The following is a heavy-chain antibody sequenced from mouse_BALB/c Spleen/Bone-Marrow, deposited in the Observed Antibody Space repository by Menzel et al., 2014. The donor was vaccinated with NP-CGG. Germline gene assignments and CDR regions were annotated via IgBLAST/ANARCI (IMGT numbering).Heavy chain of an antibody. V-gene: IGHV1-69*02. J-gene: IGHJ4*01. D-gene: IGHD1-1*01. CDR3: TRYGNSHYYAMDY. CDR2: IYPSDSYT. CDR1: GYTFTSYW. Sequence: QVQLQQPGAELVRPGASVKLSCRASGYTFTSYWINWVKQRPGQGLEWIGNIYPSDSYTNYNQRIKDKATLTVDKSSSTAYMQLSSPTSEDSAVYYCTRYGNSHYYAMDYWGQGTSVTVSS.